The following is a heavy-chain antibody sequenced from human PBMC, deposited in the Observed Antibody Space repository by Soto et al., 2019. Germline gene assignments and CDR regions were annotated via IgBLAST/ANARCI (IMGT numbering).Heavy chain of an antibody. CDR1: GFTVSNSY. CDR2: IYDAGNT. V-gene: IGHV3-53*01. CDR3: VRLPPGSAAGPYYGMDV. J-gene: IGHJ6*02. Sequence: LRLSCAASGFTVSNSYMSWVRQAPRKGLEWVSVIYDAGNTYYADSVKGRFTISRDNSKNTLYLQMNSLGAEDTAVYYCVRLPPGSAAGPYYGMDVWGQGTTVTVSS. D-gene: IGHD6-25*01.